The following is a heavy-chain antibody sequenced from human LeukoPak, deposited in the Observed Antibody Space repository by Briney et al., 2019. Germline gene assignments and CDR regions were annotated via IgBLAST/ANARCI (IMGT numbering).Heavy chain of an antibody. V-gene: IGHV3-20*04. Sequence: GGSLRLSCAASGFTLEYYGMGWVRQAPGKGLEWVSGINWNGGSTGYADSVKGRFTISRDNAKNSLYLQMNSLRAEDTALYYCARDSPCPTAVAGTFDYWGQGTLVTVSS. CDR3: ARDSPCPTAVAGTFDY. CDR2: INWNGGST. J-gene: IGHJ4*02. D-gene: IGHD6-19*01. CDR1: GFTLEYYG.